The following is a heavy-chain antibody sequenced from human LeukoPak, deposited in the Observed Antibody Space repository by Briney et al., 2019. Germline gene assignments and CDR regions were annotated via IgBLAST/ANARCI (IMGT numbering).Heavy chain of an antibody. Sequence: SETLSLTCTVSGGFINSGTHYWTWIRQPAGKGLEWIGRIYTSGSTNYKPSLKSRVTISVDASKNQFSLKLSSVTAADTAVYYCARSSYYYGADAFDIWGQGTMVTVSS. CDR3: ARSSYYYGADAFDI. CDR1: GGFINSGTHY. D-gene: IGHD3-10*01. J-gene: IGHJ3*02. CDR2: IYTSGST. V-gene: IGHV4-61*02.